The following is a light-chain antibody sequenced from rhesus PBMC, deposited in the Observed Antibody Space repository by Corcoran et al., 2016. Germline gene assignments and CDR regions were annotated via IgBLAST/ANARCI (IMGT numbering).Light chain of an antibody. Sequence: DIQMTQSPSSLSASVGDRVTITCRASENVNNYLNWYQQKPGKAPKLLIYKASTLKSGVPSRFSGRGSGTDYTLTISSLQPEDGATYYCQHGYGTPRTFGQGTKVEIK. CDR1: ENVNNY. J-gene: IGKJ1*01. V-gene: IGKV1-74*01. CDR3: QHGYGTPRT. CDR2: KAS.